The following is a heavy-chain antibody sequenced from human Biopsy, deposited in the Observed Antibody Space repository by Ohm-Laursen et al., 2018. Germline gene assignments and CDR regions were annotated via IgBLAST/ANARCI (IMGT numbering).Heavy chain of an antibody. CDR2: VYYSGTT. Sequence: GTLSLTCTVSGGSVSDSFHFWSWIRQPPGKGLEWIGDVYYSGTTNSNPSLKGRLTISVDTSKNQFSLNLNSVTAADTAVYFCARDVKRYCSGTSCYSGYFGMDVWGQGTTVTVS. D-gene: IGHD2-2*01. J-gene: IGHJ6*02. CDR3: ARDVKRYCSGTSCYSGYFGMDV. V-gene: IGHV4-61*01. CDR1: GGSVSDSFHF.